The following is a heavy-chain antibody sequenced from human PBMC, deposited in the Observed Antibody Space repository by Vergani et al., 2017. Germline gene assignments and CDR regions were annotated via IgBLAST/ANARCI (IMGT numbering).Heavy chain of an antibody. CDR1: GFPFSSYI. J-gene: IGHJ1*01. CDR2: ISTASSTM. V-gene: IGHV3-48*01. CDR3: ARLTQGTATPYFHH. Sequence: VQLVESGGGVVQPGRSLRLSCAASGFPFSSYIMNWVRQAPGKGLEWISHISTASSTMKYADSVKGRFTISRDDVRNSLFLQMNSLRVEDTAVYYCARLTQGTATPYFHHWGQGTLVTVSS. D-gene: IGHD2-2*01.